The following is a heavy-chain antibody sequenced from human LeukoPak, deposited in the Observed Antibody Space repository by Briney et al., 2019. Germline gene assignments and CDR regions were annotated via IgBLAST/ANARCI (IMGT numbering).Heavy chain of an antibody. J-gene: IGHJ4*02. D-gene: IGHD5-12*01. Sequence: SETLSLTCTVSGGSISSYYWSWIRQPPGKGLEWIGYIYYSRSTNYNPSLKSRVTISVDTSKNQFSLKLSSVTAADTAVYYCARMVWKRGYSGYAAYWGQGTLVTVSS. V-gene: IGHV4-59*01. CDR1: GGSISSYY. CDR3: ARMVWKRGYSGYAAY. CDR2: IYYSRST.